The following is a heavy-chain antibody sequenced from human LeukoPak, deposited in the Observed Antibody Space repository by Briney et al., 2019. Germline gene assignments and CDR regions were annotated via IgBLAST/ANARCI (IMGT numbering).Heavy chain of an antibody. V-gene: IGHV3-7*01. D-gene: IGHD1-26*01. Sequence: GGSLRLSCAASGLTFSIHWMNWVRQAPGKGLECVANINQDGSDKYYVDSVKGRFTISRDNAKNSLYLQMNSLRAEDTAVYYCAKDLLRWELPRCFDYWGQGTLVTVSS. J-gene: IGHJ4*02. CDR3: AKDLLRWELPRCFDY. CDR2: INQDGSDK. CDR1: GLTFSIHW.